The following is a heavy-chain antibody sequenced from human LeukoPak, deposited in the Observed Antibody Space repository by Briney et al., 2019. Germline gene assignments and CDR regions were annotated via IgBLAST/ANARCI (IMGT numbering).Heavy chain of an antibody. CDR1: GFTFDDYA. D-gene: IGHD6-19*01. V-gene: IGHV3-43*02. CDR2: ISGDGGST. J-gene: IGHJ6*04. CDR3: AKGFSSGWYGTPDV. Sequence: PGGSLRLSCAASGFTFDDYAMHWVRQAPGKGLELVSLISGDGGSTYYADSVKGRFTISRDNSKNSLYLQMNGLRTEDTALYYCAKGFSSGWYGTPDVWGKGTTVTVSS.